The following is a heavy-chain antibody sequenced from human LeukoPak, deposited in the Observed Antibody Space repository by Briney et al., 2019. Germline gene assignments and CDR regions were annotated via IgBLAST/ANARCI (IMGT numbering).Heavy chain of an antibody. CDR1: GFSFNSYT. D-gene: IGHD2/OR15-2a*01. CDR3: VRDVSRRIGMDV. J-gene: IGHJ6*02. Sequence: GGSLRLSCLASGFSFNSYTMDWVREAPGKGLEWVSTISPVSSYTWYAESVKGRFTISRDNPKNSLYLQMDSLRAEDTAVYYCVRDVSRRIGMDVWGQGTTVTVSS. V-gene: IGHV3-21*01. CDR2: ISPVSSYT.